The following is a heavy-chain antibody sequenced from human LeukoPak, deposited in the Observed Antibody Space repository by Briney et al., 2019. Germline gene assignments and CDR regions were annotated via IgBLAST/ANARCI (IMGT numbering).Heavy chain of an antibody. CDR3: ARDSSSWYNWFDP. D-gene: IGHD6-13*01. Sequence: SVKVSCKASGGTFSSYTISWVRQAPGQGLEWMGRITPILGIANYAQKFQGRVTITADKSTSTAYMELSSLRSEDTAVYYCARDSSSWYNWFDPWGQGTLVTVSS. J-gene: IGHJ5*02. CDR1: GGTFSSYT. V-gene: IGHV1-69*04. CDR2: ITPILGIA.